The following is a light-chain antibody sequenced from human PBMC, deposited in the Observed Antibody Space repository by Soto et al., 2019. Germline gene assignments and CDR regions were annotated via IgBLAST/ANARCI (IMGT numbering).Light chain of an antibody. Sequence: QLVLTQPPSASGSPGQSGTISCTGTSSDVGTHGYVSWYQQHAGKAPKLMIYDVTKRPSGVPDRFSGSKSANTASLTVSGLQAEDEADYYCMCYAGGNNGVFGGGTKLTVL. CDR2: DVT. J-gene: IGLJ3*02. V-gene: IGLV2-8*01. CDR3: MCYAGGNNGV. CDR1: SSDVGTHGY.